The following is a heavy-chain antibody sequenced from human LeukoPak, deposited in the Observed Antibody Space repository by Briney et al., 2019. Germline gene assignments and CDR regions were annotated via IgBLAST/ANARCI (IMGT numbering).Heavy chain of an antibody. CDR2: IYSGGST. CDR1: GFTVSSNY. D-gene: IGHD3-16*01. V-gene: IGHV3-53*05. CDR3: ARDAGGPYWYFDL. Sequence: GGSLRLSCAASGFTVSSNYMSWVRQAPGKGLEWVSVIYSGGSTYYADSVKGRFTISRDNSKNTLYLQMNSLRAEDTAVYYCARDAGGPYWYFDLWGRGTLVTVSS. J-gene: IGHJ2*01.